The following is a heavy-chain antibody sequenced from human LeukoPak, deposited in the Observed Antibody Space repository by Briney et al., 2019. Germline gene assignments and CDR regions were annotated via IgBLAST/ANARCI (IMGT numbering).Heavy chain of an antibody. J-gene: IGHJ4*02. D-gene: IGHD2-2*01. CDR3: AHGSMYQLDY. Sequence: PGGSLRLSCAASEFTFSSHGMSWVRQAPGKGLEWVSGIVGGAGGTYYADSVKGRFTISRDNSKNTLYLQMNSLRAEDTAVYYCAHGSMYQLDYWGQGTLVTVSS. CDR2: IVGGAGGT. CDR1: EFTFSSHG. V-gene: IGHV3-23*01.